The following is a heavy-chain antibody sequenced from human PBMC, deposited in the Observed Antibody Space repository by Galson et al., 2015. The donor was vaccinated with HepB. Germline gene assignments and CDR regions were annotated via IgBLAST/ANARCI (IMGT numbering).Heavy chain of an antibody. CDR1: GYTFTDYY. CDR3: ARDLYRAGVDY. CDR2: IKPNSGGA. Sequence: SVKVSCKASGYTFTDYYMHWVRQAPGQGLEWMGRIKPNSGGANYAQKFQGRVTMTRDTSISTAYMELNRLRSDDTAVYYCARDLYRAGVDYWGQGTLVTVSS. J-gene: IGHJ4*02. D-gene: IGHD2-2*02. V-gene: IGHV1-2*06.